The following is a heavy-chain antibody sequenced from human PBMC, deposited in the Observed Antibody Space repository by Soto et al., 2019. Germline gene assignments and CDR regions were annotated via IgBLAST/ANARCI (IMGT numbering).Heavy chain of an antibody. CDR1: GGSVSSDSYY. Sequence: QLQLQESGPGLVKPSETLSLTCTVSGGSVSSDSYYWDWVRQPPGKGLEWIASVYYSGNTYYNVSPKYTVASSVDASRHLFSLRLPSVTAADTAVYFPARHRVTGRHSANSVGGHDYWGLGSLVTVSS. CDR3: ARHRVTGRHSANSVGGHDY. V-gene: IGHV4-39*01. J-gene: IGHJ4*02. CDR2: VYYSGNT. D-gene: IGHD1-1*01.